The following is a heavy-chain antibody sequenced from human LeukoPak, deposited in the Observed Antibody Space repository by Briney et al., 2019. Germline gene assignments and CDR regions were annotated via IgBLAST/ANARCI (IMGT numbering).Heavy chain of an antibody. CDR3: AREVDIVATQDNWFDP. CDR1: GGTFSSYA. V-gene: IGHV1-69*01. Sequence: SVKVSCKASGGTFSSYAISWVRQAPGQGLEWMGGIIPIFGTANYAQKFQGRVTITADESTSTAYMELSSLRSEDTAVYYCAREVDIVATQDNWFDPWGQGTLVTVSS. D-gene: IGHD5-12*01. J-gene: IGHJ5*02. CDR2: IIPIFGTA.